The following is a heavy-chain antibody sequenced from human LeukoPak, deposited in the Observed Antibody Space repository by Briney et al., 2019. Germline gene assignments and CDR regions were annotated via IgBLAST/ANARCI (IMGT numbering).Heavy chain of an antibody. CDR1: GGSISSGSYY. CDR3: ARLGIAAAGTYYYYMDV. J-gene: IGHJ6*03. Sequence: PSQTLSLTCTVSGGSISSGSYYWRWIRQPAGKGLEWIGRIYTSGSTNYNPSLKSRVTISVDTSKNQFSLKLSSVAAADTAVYYCARLGIAAAGTYYYYMDVWGKGTTVTVSS. V-gene: IGHV4-61*02. D-gene: IGHD6-13*01. CDR2: IYTSGST.